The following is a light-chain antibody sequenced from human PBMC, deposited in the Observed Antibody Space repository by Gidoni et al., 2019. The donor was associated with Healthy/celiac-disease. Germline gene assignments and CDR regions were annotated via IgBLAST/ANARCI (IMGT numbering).Light chain of an antibody. V-gene: IGKV1-5*03. J-gene: IGKJ1*01. Sequence: DIQMTQSPSTLSASVGDRVTITCRASQSIRSWLAWYQQKPGKAPKLLIYKASSLESGVPSRFSGSGSGTEFSRTISSLQPDDFATYYCQQYNSYSWTFGQGTKVEIK. CDR1: QSIRSW. CDR3: QQYNSYSWT. CDR2: KAS.